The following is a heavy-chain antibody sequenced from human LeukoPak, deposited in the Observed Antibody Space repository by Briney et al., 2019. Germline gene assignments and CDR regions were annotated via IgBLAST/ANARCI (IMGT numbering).Heavy chain of an antibody. V-gene: IGHV4-4*07. Sequence: SETLSLTCSVSVDSVTSKFWSWIRQPAGKGLEWIGRIYTSGTANYNPSLKSRVSMSLDTSKNEFSLKLKNVTAADTAIYYCAREGGGWHPGNHFDIWGQGTTVTVSS. CDR3: AREGGGWHPGNHFDI. CDR1: VDSVTSKF. J-gene: IGHJ3*02. D-gene: IGHD3-16*01. CDR2: IYTSGTA.